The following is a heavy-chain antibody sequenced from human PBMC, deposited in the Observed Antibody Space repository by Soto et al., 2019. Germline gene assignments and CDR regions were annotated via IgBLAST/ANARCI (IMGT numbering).Heavy chain of an antibody. CDR1: GFTFSSYG. V-gene: IGHV3-33*01. J-gene: IGHJ4*02. D-gene: IGHD6-13*01. Sequence: LRLSCAASGFTFSSYGMHWVRQAPGKGLEWVAVIWYDGSNKYYADSVKGRFTISRDNSKNTLYLQMNSLRAEDTAVYYCARDSLPGYSSSWYYVYWGQGTLVTVSS. CDR3: ARDSLPGYSSSWYYVY. CDR2: IWYDGSNK.